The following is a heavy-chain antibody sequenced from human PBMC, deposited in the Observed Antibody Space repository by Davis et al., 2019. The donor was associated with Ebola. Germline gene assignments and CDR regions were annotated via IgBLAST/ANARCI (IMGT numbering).Heavy chain of an antibody. CDR3: ARYVVVVAATDAFDI. CDR1: GGSIRSSSHY. J-gene: IGHJ3*02. CDR2: IYYSGST. D-gene: IGHD2-15*01. Sequence: SETLSLTCTVSGGSIRSSSHYWGWIRQPPGKGLEWIGSIYYSGSTYYNPSLKSRVTISVDTSKNQFSLKLRSVTAADTAVYYCARYVVVVAATDAFDIWGQGTMVTVSS. V-gene: IGHV4-39*01.